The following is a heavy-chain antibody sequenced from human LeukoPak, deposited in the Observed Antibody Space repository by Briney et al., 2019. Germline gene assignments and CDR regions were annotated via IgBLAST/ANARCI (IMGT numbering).Heavy chain of an antibody. J-gene: IGHJ4*02. CDR1: GGTFSSYA. V-gene: IGHV1-69*13. CDR2: IIPIFGTA. CDR3: ATGTGYSSSWYWFDY. D-gene: IGHD6-13*01. Sequence: GASVKVSCKASGGTFSSYAISWVRQAPGQGLEWMGGIIPIFGTANYAQKFQGRVTITADESTSTAYMELSSLRSEDTAVYYCATGTGYSSSWYWFDYWGQGTLVTVSS.